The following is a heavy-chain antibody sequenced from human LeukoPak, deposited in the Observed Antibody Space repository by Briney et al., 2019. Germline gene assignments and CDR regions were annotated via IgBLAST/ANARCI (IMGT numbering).Heavy chain of an antibody. Sequence: ASVKVSCKASGYSFTSYYMHWVRQAPGQGLEWMGIINPSGGSTSYAQKFKGRVTMTRDTSTSTVYMDVRSLRSEDTAVYYCARSLMGRDYFDLWGQGSQVTVSS. CDR2: INPSGGST. J-gene: IGHJ4*02. CDR3: ARSLMGRDYFDL. D-gene: IGHD1-26*01. CDR1: GYSFTSYY. V-gene: IGHV1-46*01.